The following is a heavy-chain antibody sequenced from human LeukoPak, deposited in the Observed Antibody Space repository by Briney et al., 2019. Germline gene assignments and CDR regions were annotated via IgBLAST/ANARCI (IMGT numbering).Heavy chain of an antibody. CDR3: AKDLMRDRWFGES. CDR2: IRYDGNDK. J-gene: IGHJ5*02. CDR1: GFRFSSQW. Sequence: GGSLRLSCAASGFRFSSQWMSWVRQAPGKGLEWVAFIRYDGNDKFYAESVKGRFTISRNTSRNTLYLQMNSLRPEDTAVYYCAKDLMRDRWFGESWGQGTLVTVSS. V-gene: IGHV3-30*02. D-gene: IGHD3-10*01.